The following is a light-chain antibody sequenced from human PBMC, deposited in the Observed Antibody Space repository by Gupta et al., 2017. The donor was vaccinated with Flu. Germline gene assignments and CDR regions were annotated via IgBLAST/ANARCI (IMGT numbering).Light chain of an antibody. CDR1: EGLVYSDGHIY. V-gene: IGKV2-30*01. J-gene: IGKJ1*01. Sequence: VILGQPASISCRSSEGLVYSDGHIYLHWFQERPGQSPRRLIYEVSHRESGVPDRFSGSGSGTDFTLKISRVEAEDVGVYYCMQGSRWPWAFGQGTKVEIK. CDR3: MQGSRWPWA. CDR2: EVS.